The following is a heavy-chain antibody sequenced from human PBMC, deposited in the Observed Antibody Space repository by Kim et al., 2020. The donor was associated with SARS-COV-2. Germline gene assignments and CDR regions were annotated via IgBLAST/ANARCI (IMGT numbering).Heavy chain of an antibody. J-gene: IGHJ4*02. CDR3: AKDPNNPVRADSDDY. CDR1: GFTFSSYA. Sequence: GGSLRLSCAASGFTFSSYAMSWVRQAPGKGLEWVSAISGSGGSTYYTDSVKGRFTISRDNSKNTLYLQMNSLRAEDTAVYYCAKDPNNPVRADSDDYWGQGTLVTVSS. CDR2: ISGSGGST. V-gene: IGHV3-23*01. D-gene: IGHD1-26*01.